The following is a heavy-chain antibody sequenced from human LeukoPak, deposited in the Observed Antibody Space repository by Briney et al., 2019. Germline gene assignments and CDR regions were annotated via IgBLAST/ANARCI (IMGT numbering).Heavy chain of an antibody. CDR1: GFTFSSYS. CDR3: AREFGGTTVTPSTY. Sequence: PGGSLRLSCAASGFTFSSYSMNWVRQAPGKGLEWVSSISSSSSYIYYADSVKGRFTISRDSAKNSLYLQMNSLRAEDTAVYYCAREFGGTTVTPSTYWGQGTLVTVSS. CDR2: ISSSSSYI. V-gene: IGHV3-21*01. J-gene: IGHJ4*02. D-gene: IGHD4-17*01.